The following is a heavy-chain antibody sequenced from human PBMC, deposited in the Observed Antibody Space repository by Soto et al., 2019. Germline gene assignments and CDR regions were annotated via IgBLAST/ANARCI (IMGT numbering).Heavy chain of an antibody. CDR2: ISAHNGNT. D-gene: IGHD6-6*01. V-gene: IGHV1-18*01. J-gene: IGHJ4*02. CDR3: ARGRDGDY. Sequence: QVHLVQSGAEVKKPGASVKVSCKGSGYGFTTYGITWVRQAPGQGLEWMAWISAHNGNTNYAQKLQGRVTVTRDTYTSAAYMELRSLRSDVTAVYYCARGRDGDYWGQGALVTVSS. CDR1: GYGFTTYG.